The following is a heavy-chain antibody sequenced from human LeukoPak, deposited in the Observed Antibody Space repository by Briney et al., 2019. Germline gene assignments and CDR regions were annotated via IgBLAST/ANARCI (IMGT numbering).Heavy chain of an antibody. CDR3: ARDLFRWGGAFDI. Sequence: PGGPLRLSCAASGFTFRSYGKLGVRQAPGKGLEGVAVIWYDGSNKYYADSVKGRFTISRDNSKHTVYLQMNSLRAEDTAVYYCARDLFRWGGAFDIWGEGTMVPVSS. CDR2: IWYDGSNK. CDR1: GFTFRSYG. V-gene: IGHV3-33*01. D-gene: IGHD3-16*01. J-gene: IGHJ3*02.